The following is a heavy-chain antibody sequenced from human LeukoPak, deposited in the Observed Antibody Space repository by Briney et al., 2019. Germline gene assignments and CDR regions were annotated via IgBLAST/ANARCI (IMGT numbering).Heavy chain of an antibody. D-gene: IGHD5-18*01. CDR1: GFTFSSYA. V-gene: IGHV3-30*04. CDR3: ARDGALYIYGYGYFDY. J-gene: IGHJ4*02. CDR2: ISYDGSNK. Sequence: GGSLRLSCAASGFTFSSYAMHWVRQAPGKGLEWVAVISYDGSNKYYADSVKGRFTISRDNSKNTLYLQMNSLRAEDTAVYYCARDGALYIYGYGYFDYWGQGTLVTVSS.